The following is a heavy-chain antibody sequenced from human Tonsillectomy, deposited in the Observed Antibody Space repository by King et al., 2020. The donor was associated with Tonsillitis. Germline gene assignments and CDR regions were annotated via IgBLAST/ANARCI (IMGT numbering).Heavy chain of an antibody. V-gene: IGHV3-7*03. Sequence: QLVQSGGGLVQPGGSLRLSCAASGFTFSSYLLTWVRQAPWKGLEWVAKIKEDGYEKYYVGSVTGRFTNSRDYGKNLLYLQRNSLRAEDTAVYYCARGPGSGWYYYYMDVWGKGTTVTVSS. CDR3: ARGPGSGWYYYYMDV. CDR1: GFTFSSYL. CDR2: IKEDGYEK. D-gene: IGHD6-19*01. J-gene: IGHJ6*03.